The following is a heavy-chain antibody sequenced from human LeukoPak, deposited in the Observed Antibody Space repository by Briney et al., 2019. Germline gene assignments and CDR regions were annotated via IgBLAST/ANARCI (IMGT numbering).Heavy chain of an antibody. CDR1: GFTFDDYG. CDR2: IKDDGSDK. V-gene: IGHV3-7*05. CDR3: ARVGYYNGMDV. J-gene: IGHJ6*02. Sequence: GGSLRLSCAASGFTFDDYGMSWVRQAPGKGLEWVAKIKDDGSDKYYADSVKGRFTISRDNAKNSLYLQLNSPRAEDTALYYCARVGYYNGMDVWGQGTTVTVSS.